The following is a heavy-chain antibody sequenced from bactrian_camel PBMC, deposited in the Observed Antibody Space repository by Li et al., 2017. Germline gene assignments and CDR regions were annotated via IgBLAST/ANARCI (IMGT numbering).Heavy chain of an antibody. J-gene: IGHJ7*01. Sequence: HVQLVESGEGSVQAGGSLRLSCTASEYDYAHHCVGWYRQAPGEKREGVASLDNDGRTTYADSVKGRFTISQGNAKNTLYLQMNSLKPEDTAMYYCAADAVSCWPTEYGMDYWGKGTQVTVS. V-gene: IGHV3S53*01. CDR1: EYDYAHHC. CDR2: LDNDGRT. D-gene: IGHD1*01.